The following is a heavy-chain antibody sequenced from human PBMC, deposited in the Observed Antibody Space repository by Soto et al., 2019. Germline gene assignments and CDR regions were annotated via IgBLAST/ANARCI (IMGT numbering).Heavy chain of an antibody. V-gene: IGHV2-5*02. Sequence: QITLKESGPTRVKPTQPLTLTCTFYGFSLTTRPVGVAWIRQVPGKALEWLAVIYWDDDKRYSPSLKNRLTITKDPSKNQGVLTMTHVAPLADTGTYFCAHRGHMSGDWAQGYLDYWGQGIMVTVSS. J-gene: IGHJ4*02. CDR3: AHRGHMSGDWAQGYLDY. CDR2: IYWDDDK. CDR1: GFSLTTRPVG. D-gene: IGHD2-21*01.